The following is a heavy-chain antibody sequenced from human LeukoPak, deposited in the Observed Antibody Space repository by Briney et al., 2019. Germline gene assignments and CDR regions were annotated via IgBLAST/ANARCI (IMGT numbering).Heavy chain of an antibody. Sequence: PSETLSLTCTVSGGSISSSSYYWGWIRQPPGKGLEWIGSIYYSGSTYHNPSLKSRVTISVDTSKNQFSLKLSSVTAADTAVYYCARNAPPYYYDSSGVDYWGQGTLVTVSS. CDR2: IYYSGST. CDR1: GGSISSSSYY. D-gene: IGHD3-22*01. V-gene: IGHV4-39*07. CDR3: ARNAPPYYYDSSGVDY. J-gene: IGHJ4*02.